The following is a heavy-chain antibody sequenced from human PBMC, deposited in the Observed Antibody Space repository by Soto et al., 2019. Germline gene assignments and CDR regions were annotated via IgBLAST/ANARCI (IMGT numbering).Heavy chain of an antibody. J-gene: IGHJ4*02. CDR1: GYTFTSYG. V-gene: IGHV1-18*01. Sequence: QVQLVQSGGEVKKPGASVKVSCKPSGYTFTSYGISWVRQAPGQGLEWMGWTSAYNGNTNYAQKFQGRLTMTTDTSTSTVLWALRSLRSDDTAVYYWARDSSGRANFDYWGQGTLVTVSS. CDR3: ARDSSGRANFDY. CDR2: TSAYNGNT. D-gene: IGHD6-19*01.